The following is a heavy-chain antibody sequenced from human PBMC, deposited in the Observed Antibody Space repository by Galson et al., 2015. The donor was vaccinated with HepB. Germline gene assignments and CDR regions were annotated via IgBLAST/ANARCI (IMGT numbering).Heavy chain of an antibody. J-gene: IGHJ4*02. D-gene: IGHD1-1*01. V-gene: IGHV1-2*02. CDR3: TRGTGTTDFDY. Sequence: SVKVSCKASGYTFTGYYMHWVRQAPGQGLEWMGWTNPNSGGTNYGQKFQGRVTMTRDTSISTAYMELSRLTSDDAVVYYCTRGTGTTDFDYWGQGTLVTVSS. CDR2: TNPNSGGT. CDR1: GYTFTGYY.